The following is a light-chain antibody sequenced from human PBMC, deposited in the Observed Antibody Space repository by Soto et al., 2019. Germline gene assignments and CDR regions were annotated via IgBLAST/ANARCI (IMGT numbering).Light chain of an antibody. V-gene: IGKV3D-20*01. CDR1: QSVTNNY. CDR2: DSS. CDR3: QQHGSSPCT. J-gene: IGKJ1*01. Sequence: DIVLTQSPATLALSPGDRATLSCGASQSVTNNYLAWYQHKPGLAPRVLIYDSSRRATGIPDRFSGSGSGTDFTLTMSSLAPEDFAVYYWQQHGSSPCTFGQGTKVETK.